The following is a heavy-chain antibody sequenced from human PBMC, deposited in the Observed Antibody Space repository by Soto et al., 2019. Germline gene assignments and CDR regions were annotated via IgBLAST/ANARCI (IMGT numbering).Heavy chain of an antibody. D-gene: IGHD2-2*02. J-gene: IGHJ6*02. CDR2: IYYSGST. V-gene: IGHV4-59*01. CDR3: VRDAHYTSRYSHYYAMDV. Sequence: XGTLSLTCSVSGGSISTYSWSWIRQPPGKGLEWVGSIYYSGSTNYSPSLNSRVTISVDTSKNQFSLKLTSVTAADTAIYYCVRDAHYTSRYSHYYAMDVWGQGTTVTVSS. CDR1: GGSISTYS.